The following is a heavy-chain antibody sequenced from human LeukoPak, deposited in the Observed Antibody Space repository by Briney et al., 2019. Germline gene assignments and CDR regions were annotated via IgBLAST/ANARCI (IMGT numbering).Heavy chain of an antibody. Sequence: GGSLRLSCAASGFTFSHYAMHWVRQAPGKGLEWVAMISYDGGNKDYADSVQGRVTISRDNSKKTLSLQMNSLRGEDTAVYYCARGGATLTAYYFDFWSQGTLVTVSS. CDR2: ISYDGGNK. CDR1: GFTFSHYA. D-gene: IGHD4-11*01. CDR3: ARGGATLTAYYFDF. V-gene: IGHV3-30-3*01. J-gene: IGHJ4*02.